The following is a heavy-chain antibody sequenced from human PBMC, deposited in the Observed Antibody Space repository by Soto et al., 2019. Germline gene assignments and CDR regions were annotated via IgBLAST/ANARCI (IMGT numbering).Heavy chain of an antibody. V-gene: IGHV1-18*01. Sequence: VASVKVSCKASGYTFTSYCISWVRQAPGQGLEWMGWISAYNGNTNYAQKLQGRVTMTTDTSTSTAYMELRSLRSDDTAVYYCASGQAGAVISPYYYYGMDVWGQGTTVTVSS. D-gene: IGHD3-22*01. CDR1: GYTFTSYC. CDR2: ISAYNGNT. CDR3: ASGQAGAVISPYYYYGMDV. J-gene: IGHJ6*02.